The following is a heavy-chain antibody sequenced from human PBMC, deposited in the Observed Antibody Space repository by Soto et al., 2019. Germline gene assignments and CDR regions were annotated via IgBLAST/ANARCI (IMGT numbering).Heavy chain of an antibody. Sequence: EVQVVESGGGLVQPGGSLRLSCAASGFTFSTSAMNWVRQAPGKGLEWVSYISSGGSTIYYADSVKGRFTISRDNAKNSLYLQMNSLGGEDTAVYYCARGGSSWSVDYWGQGTLVTVSS. J-gene: IGHJ4*02. CDR3: ARGGSSWSVDY. CDR2: ISSGGSTI. D-gene: IGHD6-13*01. CDR1: GFTFSTSA. V-gene: IGHV3-48*01.